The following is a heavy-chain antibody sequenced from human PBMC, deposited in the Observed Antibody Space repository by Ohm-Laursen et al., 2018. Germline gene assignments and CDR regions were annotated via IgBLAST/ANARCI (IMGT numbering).Heavy chain of an antibody. CDR2: ISNSGST. Sequence: GTLSLTCTVSGGSISGYYWTWIRQPPGKGLEWIGYISNSGSTNYNSSLKSRVTISLDTSRNQFSLKLSSVTAADTAVYYCARLGKSSGTDYWGQGALVTVSS. D-gene: IGHD3-22*01. CDR3: ARLGKSSGTDY. J-gene: IGHJ4*02. V-gene: IGHV4-59*08. CDR1: GGSISGYY.